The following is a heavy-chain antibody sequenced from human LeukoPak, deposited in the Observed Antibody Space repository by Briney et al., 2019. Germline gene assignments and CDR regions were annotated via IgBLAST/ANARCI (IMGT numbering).Heavy chain of an antibody. CDR1: GYTFTSYG. CDR2: ISAYNGNT. J-gene: IGHJ4*02. D-gene: IGHD3-3*01. V-gene: IGHV1-18*01. Sequence: ASVKVSCKASGYTFTSYGISWVRQAPGQGLEWMGWISAYNGNTNYAQKLQGRVTMTTDTSTSTAYMELRSLRSDDTAVYYCARGRFPFGVGYRDFDYWGQGTLVTVSS. CDR3: ARGRFPFGVGYRDFDY.